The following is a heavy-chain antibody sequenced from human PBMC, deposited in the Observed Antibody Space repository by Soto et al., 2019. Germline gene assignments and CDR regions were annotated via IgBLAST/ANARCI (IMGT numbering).Heavy chain of an antibody. Sequence: QVQLVQSGAEVKKPGSSVKVSCKASGGTFSNYPITWVRRPPGHGLEWLGGIIPIFGKADYTQKFQGRVTITADEPTSTAYMEISSLRSEDTAVYYCASGGEYYDENLPHYYFFGMHVWGPGTTVTVSS. V-gene: IGHV1-69*01. CDR2: IIPIFGKA. CDR1: GGTFSNYP. J-gene: IGHJ6*02. D-gene: IGHD3-16*01. CDR3: ASGGEYYDENLPHYYFFGMHV.